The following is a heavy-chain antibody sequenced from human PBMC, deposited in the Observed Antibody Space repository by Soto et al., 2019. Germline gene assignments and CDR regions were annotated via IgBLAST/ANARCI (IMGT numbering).Heavy chain of an antibody. J-gene: IGHJ4*02. V-gene: IGHV4-31*03. D-gene: IGHD6-19*01. CDR1: GGSISSGGYY. CDR3: ARGTSSGFYFDY. CDR2: IYYSGST. Sequence: SETLSLTCTVSGGSISSGGYYWSWIRQHPGKGLEWIGYIYYSGSTYYNPSPKSRVTISVDTSKNQFSLKLSSVTAADTAVYYCARGTSSGFYFDYWGQGTLVTVSS.